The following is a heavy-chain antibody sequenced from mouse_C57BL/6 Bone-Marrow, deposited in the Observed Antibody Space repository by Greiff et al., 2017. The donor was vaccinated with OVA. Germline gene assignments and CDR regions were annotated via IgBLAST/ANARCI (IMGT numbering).Heavy chain of an antibody. J-gene: IGHJ3*01. D-gene: IGHD1-1*01. Sequence: QVHVKQPGAELVKPGASVKLSCKASGYTFTSYWMQWVKQRPGQGLEWIGEIDPSDSYTNYNQKFKGKATLTVDTSSSTAYMQLSSLTSEDSAVYYCARWNYGSTGAYWGQGTLVTVSA. CDR3: ARWNYGSTGAY. V-gene: IGHV1-50*01. CDR2: IDPSDSYT. CDR1: GYTFTSYW.